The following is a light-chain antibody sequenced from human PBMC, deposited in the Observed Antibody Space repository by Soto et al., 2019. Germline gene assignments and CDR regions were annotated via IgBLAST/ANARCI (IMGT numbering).Light chain of an antibody. J-gene: IGKJ2*01. CDR2: WAS. CDR1: QSVSYSSSHDNY. CDR3: QQYYSTPYT. V-gene: IGKV4-1*01. Sequence: DIVMTQSPDSLAVSLGERATINCKSSQSVSYSSSHDNYLAWYQQKPGQPPKLLIYWASTRESGVPDRFSGSGSGTDFTLTISSLQAEDVAVYFCQQYYSTPYTFGQGTKLEIK.